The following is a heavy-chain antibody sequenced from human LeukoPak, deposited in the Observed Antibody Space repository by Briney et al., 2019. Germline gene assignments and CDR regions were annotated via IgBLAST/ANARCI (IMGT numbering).Heavy chain of an antibody. V-gene: IGHV3-21*01. Sequence: SGGSLRLSCAASGFTFSSYSMNWVRQAPGKGLEWVSSISSSSSYIYYADSVKGRFTISRDNAKNSLYLQMNSLRAEDTAVYYCARDVYSSSSAWFDPWGQGTLVTVSS. CDR1: GFTFSSYS. D-gene: IGHD6-6*01. CDR3: ARDVYSSSSAWFDP. J-gene: IGHJ5*02. CDR2: ISSSSSYI.